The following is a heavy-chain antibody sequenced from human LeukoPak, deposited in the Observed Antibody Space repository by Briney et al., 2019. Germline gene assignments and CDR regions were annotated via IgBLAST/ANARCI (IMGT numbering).Heavy chain of an antibody. CDR2: ISYDGSYK. CDR1: GFTFSSYG. Sequence: GGSLRLSCAASGFTFSSYGMHWVRQAPGKGLEWVAVISYDGSYKYYADSVKGRFTISRDNSKNTLYLQMNSLRAEDTAVYYCAKATWGEIDYWGQGTLVTVSS. CDR3: AKATWGEIDY. D-gene: IGHD3-16*01. J-gene: IGHJ4*02. V-gene: IGHV3-30*18.